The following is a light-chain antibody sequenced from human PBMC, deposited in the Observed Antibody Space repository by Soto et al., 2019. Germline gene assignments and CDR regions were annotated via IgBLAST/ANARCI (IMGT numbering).Light chain of an antibody. CDR3: LQDYIYPWT. CDR1: EGINTW. J-gene: IGKJ1*01. V-gene: IGKV1-12*01. CDR2: DAS. Sequence: DVQMTQSPSSVSASVGDRVTITCRASEGINTWLAWYQQKPGKAPKLLIYDASSLESGVPSRFSGSGSGTDFTLTISSLQPEDFATYYCLQDYIYPWTFGQGTKVDIK.